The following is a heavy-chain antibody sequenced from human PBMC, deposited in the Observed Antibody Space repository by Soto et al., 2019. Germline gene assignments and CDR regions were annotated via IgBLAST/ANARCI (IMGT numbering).Heavy chain of an antibody. V-gene: IGHV1-3*05. J-gene: IGHJ5*02. CDR3: ARSTVMITFGGVIVSDWFDP. D-gene: IGHD3-16*02. CDR2: INAGNGNT. Sequence: QVQLVQSGAEEKKPGASVKVSCKASGYTFTSYAMHWVRQAPGQRLEWMGWINAGNGNTKYSQKFQGRVTITRDTSASTAYMELSSLRSEDTAVYYCARSTVMITFGGVIVSDWFDPWGQGTLVTVSS. CDR1: GYTFTSYA.